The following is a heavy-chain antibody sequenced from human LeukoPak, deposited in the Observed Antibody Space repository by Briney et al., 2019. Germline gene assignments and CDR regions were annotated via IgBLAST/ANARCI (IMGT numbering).Heavy chain of an antibody. CDR1: IHTFTNYW. D-gene: IGHD4-17*01. V-gene: IGHV5-51*01. CDR3: ARLVGDYFYFDN. J-gene: IGHJ4*02. CDR2: IFPGDSDT. Sequence: GESLQISCQCSIHTFTNYWIGGVRQLPGEGLEWMGIIFPGDSDTRYNPSFQGQVTISAARSISTAYLQWSSLKASDTAIYYCARLVGDYFYFDNWGQGTLVSVSS.